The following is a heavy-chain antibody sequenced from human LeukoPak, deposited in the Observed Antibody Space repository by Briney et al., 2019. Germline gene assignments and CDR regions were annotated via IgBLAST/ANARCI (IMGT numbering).Heavy chain of an antibody. CDR2: IYHSGST. Sequence: SGTLSLTCAVSGGSISSSNWWSWVRQPPGKGLEGIGEIYHSGSTNYNPSLKSRVTISVDKSKNQFSLKLSSVTAADTAVYYCARVSLDYGDYVYYYYYGMDVWGQGTTVTVSS. CDR1: GGSISSSNW. V-gene: IGHV4-4*02. J-gene: IGHJ6*02. D-gene: IGHD4-17*01. CDR3: ARVSLDYGDYVYYYYYGMDV.